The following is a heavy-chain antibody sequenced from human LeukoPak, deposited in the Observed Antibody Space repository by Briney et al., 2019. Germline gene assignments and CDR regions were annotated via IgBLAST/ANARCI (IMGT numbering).Heavy chain of an antibody. D-gene: IGHD3-22*01. CDR1: GFTFSSYA. CDR2: ISGSGGST. J-gene: IGHJ4*02. V-gene: IGHV3-23*01. Sequence: GGSLRLSCAASGFTFSSYAMSWVRQAPGRGLEWVSAISGSGGSTYYADSVKGRFTISRDNSKNTLYLQMNSLRAEDTAVYYCAKITYYYDSSAYYYFDYWGQGTLVTVSS. CDR3: AKITYYYDSSAYYYFDY.